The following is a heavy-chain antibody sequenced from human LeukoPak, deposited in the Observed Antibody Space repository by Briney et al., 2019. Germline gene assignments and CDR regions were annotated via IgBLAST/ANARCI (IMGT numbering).Heavy chain of an antibody. J-gene: IGHJ4*02. V-gene: IGHV4-38-2*01. Sequence: SETLSLTCEVSGYSINKGYYWAWIRQPPGKGLEWIGNVYHTGSTSYNPSLQSRPTISVDTSKNHFSLKLTSVTAADTAVYYCARVLPGYSAGWSGYFDYWGQGTLVTVSS. D-gene: IGHD6-19*01. CDR2: VYHTGST. CDR3: ARVLPGYSAGWSGYFDY. CDR1: GYSINKGYY.